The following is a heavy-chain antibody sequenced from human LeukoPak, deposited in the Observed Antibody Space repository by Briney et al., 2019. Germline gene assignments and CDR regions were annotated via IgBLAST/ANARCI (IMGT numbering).Heavy chain of an antibody. Sequence: GGSLRLSCAASGFTFSSYGVHWVRQAPGKGLEWVAFIRYDGSNKYYADSVKGRFTISRDNSKNTLYLQMNSLRAEDTAVYFCARVNIEATGAFDYWGQGTLVTVSS. V-gene: IGHV3-30*02. CDR2: IRYDGSNK. CDR1: GFTFSSYG. CDR3: ARVNIEATGAFDY. D-gene: IGHD1-26*01. J-gene: IGHJ4*02.